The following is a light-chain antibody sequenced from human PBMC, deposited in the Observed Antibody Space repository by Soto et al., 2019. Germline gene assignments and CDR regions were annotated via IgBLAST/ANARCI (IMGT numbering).Light chain of an antibody. CDR3: SSYASSTRVV. CDR1: ISDVCGYDY. V-gene: IGLV2-14*01. CDR2: DVT. J-gene: IGLJ2*01. Sequence: QSALTQPASVSGSPGQSITISCTGTISDVCGYDYVSWYQQHPGKAPKLMIYDVTNRPSGVSNRFSGSKSGNTASLTISGLQADDEGDYYCSSYASSTRVVFGGGTKLTVL.